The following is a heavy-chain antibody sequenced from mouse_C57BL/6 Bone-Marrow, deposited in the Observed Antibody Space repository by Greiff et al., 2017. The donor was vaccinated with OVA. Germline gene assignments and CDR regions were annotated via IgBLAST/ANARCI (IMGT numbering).Heavy chain of an antibody. Sequence: QVQLQQPGAELVMPGASVKLSCKASGYTFTSYWMHWVKQRPGQGLEWIGEIDPSDSYTNYNQKFKGKSTLTVDKSSSTAYMQLSSLTSEDSAVYFCARVDDYFAYWGQGTLVTVSA. D-gene: IGHD2-4*01. V-gene: IGHV1-69*01. CDR1: GYTFTSYW. CDR3: ARVDDYFAY. CDR2: IDPSDSYT. J-gene: IGHJ3*01.